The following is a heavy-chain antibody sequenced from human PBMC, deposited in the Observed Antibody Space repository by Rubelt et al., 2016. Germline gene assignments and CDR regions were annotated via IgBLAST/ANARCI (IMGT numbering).Heavy chain of an antibody. J-gene: IGHJ4*02. CDR2: ISFDGSNT. Sequence: QVQLVESGGGVVQPGGSLRLSCGGSGFTFEPYGMHWVRQAPGRGLEWVALISFDGSNTYYSGSGKGRSPISRDNSKNTLFLDMNSLRPDDTAIYFCAYDKSGPGDYWGQGALVAVSS. V-gene: IGHV3-30*18. D-gene: IGHD5-12*01. CDR1: GFTFEPYG. CDR3: AYDKSGPGDY.